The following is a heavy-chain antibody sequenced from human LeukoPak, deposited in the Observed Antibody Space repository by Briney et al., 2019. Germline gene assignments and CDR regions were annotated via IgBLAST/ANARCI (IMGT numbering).Heavy chain of an antibody. J-gene: IGHJ6*03. CDR1: GFTFSSYW. CDR2: INSDGSST. V-gene: IGHV3-74*01. CDR3: ARDQSYHNYYYYYYYYMDV. D-gene: IGHD3-22*01. Sequence: GGSLRLSCAASGFTFSSYWMHWVRQAPGKGLVWVSRINSDGSSTSYADSVKGRFTISRDNAKNTLYLQMNSLRAEDTAVYYCARDQSYHNYYYYYYYYMDVWGKGTTVTISS.